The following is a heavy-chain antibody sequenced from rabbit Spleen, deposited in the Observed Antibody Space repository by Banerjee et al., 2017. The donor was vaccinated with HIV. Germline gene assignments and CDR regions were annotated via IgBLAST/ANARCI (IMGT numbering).Heavy chain of an antibody. Sequence: QEQLEESGGGLVKPEGSLTLTCKASGVSFNDKDVMCWVRQAPGKGLEWIACIYGGSSGSSDYASWAKGRFTISRTSSTTVTLQMTSLTVADTATYFCARDTSSSFSSYGMDLWGPGTLVTVS. CDR1: GVSFNDKDV. V-gene: IGHV1S45*01. CDR3: ARDTSSSFSSYGMDL. J-gene: IGHJ6*01. CDR2: IYGGSSGSS. D-gene: IGHD1-1*01.